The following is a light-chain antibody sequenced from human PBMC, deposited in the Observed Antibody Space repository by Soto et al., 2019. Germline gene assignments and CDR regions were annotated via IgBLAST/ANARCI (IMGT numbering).Light chain of an antibody. CDR2: GAS. Sequence: EIVLTQSPATLSVSPGERVTLSCRASQSVINDLAWYQQKPGQAPRLLVYGASTRATDAPPRFRGSGSGTDFSLTISSQQSEDSATYYCQQYRGWPRTVGQGSRVEIK. J-gene: IGKJ1*01. CDR1: QSVIND. CDR3: QQYRGWPRT. V-gene: IGKV3-15*01.